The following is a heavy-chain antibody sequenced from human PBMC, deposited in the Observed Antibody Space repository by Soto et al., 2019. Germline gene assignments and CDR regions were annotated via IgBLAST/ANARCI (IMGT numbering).Heavy chain of an antibody. Sequence: GGSLRLSCTASGFTFGDYAMSWFRQAPGKGLEWVGFIRSKAYGGTTEYAASVKGRFTISRDDSKSIAYLQMNSLKTEDTAVYYCTPYYYDSSGYYCPFDYWGQGTLVTVSS. D-gene: IGHD3-22*01. CDR3: TPYYYDSSGYYCPFDY. CDR2: IRSKAYGGTT. V-gene: IGHV3-49*03. J-gene: IGHJ4*02. CDR1: GFTFGDYA.